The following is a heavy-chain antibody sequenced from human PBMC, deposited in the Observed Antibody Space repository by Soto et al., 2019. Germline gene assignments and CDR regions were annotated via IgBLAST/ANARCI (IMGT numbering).Heavy chain of an antibody. CDR3: ARESPTVTTLDY. J-gene: IGHJ4*02. Sequence: GGSLRLSCAASGFTFSSYGMHWVRQAPGKGLEWVAVIWYDGSNKYYADSVKGRFTISRDNSKNTLYLQMNSLRAEDTAVYYCARESPTVTTLDYWGQGTLVTVSS. D-gene: IGHD4-17*01. V-gene: IGHV3-33*01. CDR2: IWYDGSNK. CDR1: GFTFSSYG.